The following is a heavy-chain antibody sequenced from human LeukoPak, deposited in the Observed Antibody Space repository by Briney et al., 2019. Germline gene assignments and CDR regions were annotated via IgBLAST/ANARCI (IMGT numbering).Heavy chain of an antibody. CDR1: GFTFSSYG. V-gene: IGHV3-30*18. Sequence: GGSLRLSCAASGFTFSSYGMHWVRQAPGKGLEWVAVISYDGSNKYYADSVKGRFTISRDNSKNTLYLQMNSLRAEDTAVYYCAKDYERETGWDQGTLVTVSS. J-gene: IGHJ4*02. D-gene: IGHD3-3*01. CDR2: ISYDGSNK. CDR3: AKDYERETG.